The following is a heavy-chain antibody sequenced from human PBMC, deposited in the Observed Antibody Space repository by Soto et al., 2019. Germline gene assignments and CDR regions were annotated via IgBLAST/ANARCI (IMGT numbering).Heavy chain of an antibody. J-gene: IGHJ4*02. Sequence: QVQLVESGGGVVQPGRSLRLSCAASGFIFSDHNMHWVRQAPGKGLEWVAVISYDGTNKYYADSVKGRFTISRDNSENTLSLKMNSLGAGDTAVYYCAKDRSNSWFFDFWGQGTLVAVSA. CDR1: GFIFSDHN. V-gene: IGHV3-30*18. D-gene: IGHD6-13*01. CDR3: AKDRSNSWFFDF. CDR2: ISYDGTNK.